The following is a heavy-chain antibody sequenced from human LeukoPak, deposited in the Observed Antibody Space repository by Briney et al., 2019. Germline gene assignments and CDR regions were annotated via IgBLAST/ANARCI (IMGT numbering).Heavy chain of an antibody. D-gene: IGHD3-10*01. CDR3: ARDLGSGPNWYFDL. CDR1: GGSISSGGYY. V-gene: IGHV4-30-2*01. J-gene: IGHJ2*01. CDR2: IYHSGST. Sequence: DPSEALSLTCTVSGGSISSGGYYWSWIRQPPGKGLEWIGYIYHSGSTYYNPSLKSRVTISVDRSKNQFSLKLSSVTAADTAVYYCARDLGSGPNWYFDLWGRGTLVTVSS.